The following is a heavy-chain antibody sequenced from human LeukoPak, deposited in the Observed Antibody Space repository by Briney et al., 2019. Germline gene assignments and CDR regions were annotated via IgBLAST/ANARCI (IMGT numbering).Heavy chain of an antibody. CDR2: ISAGAGST. D-gene: IGHD5-24*01. CDR3: ANQGGHGFYYFDY. CDR1: GFTFSSYA. V-gene: IGHV3-23*01. Sequence: GGSLRLSCAASGFTFSSYAMSWVRQAPEKGLEWVSGISAGAGSTNYADSVKGRFTISRDNSKNTLYLQMNSLRAEDTAVYYCANQGGHGFYYFDYWGQGTLVTVSS. J-gene: IGHJ4*02.